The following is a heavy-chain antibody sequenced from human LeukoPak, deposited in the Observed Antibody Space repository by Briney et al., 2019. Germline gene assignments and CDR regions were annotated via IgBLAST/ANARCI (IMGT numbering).Heavy chain of an antibody. CDR1: GGSISSTTYY. CDR2: IYYSGST. D-gene: IGHD3-22*01. Sequence: SDTLSLTCTVSGGSISSTTYYWGWIRLPPGKGLDWIGNIYYSGSTYYNPSLKSRVTISVDTSKNQFSLKLSSVTAADTAVYYCARVDDSSVRDWFDPWGQGTLVTVSS. J-gene: IGHJ5*02. V-gene: IGHV4-39*07. CDR3: ARVDDSSVRDWFDP.